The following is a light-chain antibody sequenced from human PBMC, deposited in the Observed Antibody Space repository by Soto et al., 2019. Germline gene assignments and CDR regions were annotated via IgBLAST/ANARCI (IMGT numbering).Light chain of an antibody. Sequence: EIVLMQSPGTLSLSPGEGATLSCRASQSVNSNYFAWYQQKPGQAPTVLIFDTSRRATGVPDRFSGSGSGTDVTLTSSRQEPDDFAVYYCQQYGSSQVTVGAGTKVNI. V-gene: IGKV3-20*01. J-gene: IGKJ3*01. CDR3: QQYGSSQVT. CDR1: QSVNSNY. CDR2: DTS.